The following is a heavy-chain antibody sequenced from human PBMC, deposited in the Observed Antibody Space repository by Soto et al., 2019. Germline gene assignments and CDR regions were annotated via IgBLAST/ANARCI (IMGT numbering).Heavy chain of an antibody. CDR3: ARGGSTVVRGGAENFDY. J-gene: IGHJ4*02. D-gene: IGHD4-17*01. Sequence: QVQLQQWGAGLLKPSETLSLTCAVYGGSFSGYYWSWIRQPPGKGLEWIGEINHSGSTNYNPSLKSRVTISVDTSKNQFSLKLSSVTAADTAVYYCARGGSTVVRGGAENFDYWGQGTLVTVSS. CDR2: INHSGST. CDR1: GGSFSGYY. V-gene: IGHV4-34*01.